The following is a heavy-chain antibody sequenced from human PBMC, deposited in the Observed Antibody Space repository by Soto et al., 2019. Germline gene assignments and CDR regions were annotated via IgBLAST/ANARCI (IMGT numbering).Heavy chain of an antibody. V-gene: IGHV1-69*13. CDR3: ARDRDYGSGSYLYYYYGMDV. D-gene: IGHD3-10*01. CDR1: GGTFSSYA. Sequence: GASVKVSCKASGGTFSSYAISWVRQAPGQGLEWMGGIIPIFGTANYAQKFQGRVTITADESTSTAYMELSSLRSEDTAVYYCARDRDYGSGSYLYYYYGMDVWGQGTTVTSP. CDR2: IIPIFGTA. J-gene: IGHJ6*02.